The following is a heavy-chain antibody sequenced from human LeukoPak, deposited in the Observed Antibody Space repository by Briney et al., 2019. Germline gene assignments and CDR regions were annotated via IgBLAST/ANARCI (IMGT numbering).Heavy chain of an antibody. V-gene: IGHV7-4-1*02. CDR1: GYTFTSYA. CDR3: ARTLVRIAVTGNWFDP. CDR2: INTNTGNP. Sequence: AAVKVSCKASGYTFTSYAMNWVRQAPGQGLEWMGWINTNTGNPTYAHGFTGRFVFSLDTSVSTAYLQISSLRAEDTAVYYCARTLVRIAVTGNWFDPWGQGTLVTVSS. J-gene: IGHJ5*02. D-gene: IGHD6-19*01.